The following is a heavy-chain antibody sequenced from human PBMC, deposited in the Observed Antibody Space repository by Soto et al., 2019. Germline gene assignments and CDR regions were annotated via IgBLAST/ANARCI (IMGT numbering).Heavy chain of an antibody. Sequence: GESLKISCKGSGYSFTSYWIGWVRQMPGKGLEWMGIIYPGDSDTRYSPSFQGQVTISADKSISTAYLQWSSLKASDTAMYYCASPGYYCGGDCYSPGYWGQGTLVTVSS. V-gene: IGHV5-51*01. J-gene: IGHJ4*02. CDR2: IYPGDSDT. CDR3: ASPGYYCGGDCYSPGY. D-gene: IGHD2-21*01. CDR1: GYSFTSYW.